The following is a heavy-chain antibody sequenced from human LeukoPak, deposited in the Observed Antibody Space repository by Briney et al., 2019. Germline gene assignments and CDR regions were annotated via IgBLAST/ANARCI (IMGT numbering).Heavy chain of an antibody. CDR3: ARHSSGWYWYDY. J-gene: IGHJ4*02. D-gene: IGHD6-19*01. CDR2: IHSGGFST. Sequence: PGGSLRLSCEGSGFTLSIYAMSWVRQAPGKGLEWVSGIHSGGFSTYHADSVKGRFTISRDTSKNTLYLQMNSLGAEDTAVYYCARHSSGWYWYDYWGQGTLVTVSS. CDR1: GFTLSIYA. V-gene: IGHV3-23*01.